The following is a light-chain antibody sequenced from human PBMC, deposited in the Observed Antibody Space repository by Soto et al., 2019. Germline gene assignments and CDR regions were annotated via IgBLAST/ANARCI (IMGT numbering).Light chain of an antibody. CDR2: KAS. V-gene: IGKV1-5*03. CDR3: QQYNSYCT. CDR1: QSISVW. J-gene: IGKJ5*01. Sequence: DIQMTQSPSTLSASVGDGVTITCRARQSISVWLAWYQQKAGKAPNLLIYKASRLESGVPSRFSGSGSGTEFTLTISSLQPDDFATYYCQQYNSYCTFGQGTRLEIK.